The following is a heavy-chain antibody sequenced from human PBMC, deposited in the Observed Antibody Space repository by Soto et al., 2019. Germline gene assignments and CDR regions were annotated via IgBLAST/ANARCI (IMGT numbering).Heavy chain of an antibody. CDR1: GGSISSYY. J-gene: IGHJ4*02. CDR2: IYYSVIT. CDR3: ARRGSGSYSDY. D-gene: IGHD3-10*01. Sequence: SETLSLTCTVSGGSISSYYWGWIRQPPGNGLYCIGSIYYSVITYXXPSLKSRXXISVDTSKNQXSLKLXSVTAAYTAVYYCARRGSGSYSDYWRQGTLVTVSS. V-gene: IGHV4-39*01.